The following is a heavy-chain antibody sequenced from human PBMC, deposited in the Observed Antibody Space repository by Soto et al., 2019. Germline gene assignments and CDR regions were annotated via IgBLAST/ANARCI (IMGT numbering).Heavy chain of an antibody. CDR3: ARESFNSGWYIDY. CDR1: GFTFSSYA. CDR2: VSGSGDST. D-gene: IGHD6-19*01. V-gene: IGHV3-23*01. Sequence: VGSLILSCVASGFTFSSYAMSWVRKAPGKGLEWVSGVSGSGDSTYYADSVKGRFTISRDNSKNTLYLQLTSLRAEDTAVYFCARESFNSGWYIDYWGQGTPVTVSS. J-gene: IGHJ4*02.